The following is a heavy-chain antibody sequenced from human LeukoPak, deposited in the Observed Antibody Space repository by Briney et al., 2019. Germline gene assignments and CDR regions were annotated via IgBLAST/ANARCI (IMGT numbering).Heavy chain of an antibody. CDR1: GYSFTSYC. D-gene: IGHD1-26*01. Sequence: GESLKISCKASGYSFTSYCIGWVRQMPRKGLEWMGIIYPGDSGPTYSPSFQGQVTISVDKSINTAYLQWSSLQASDTAMYYCGMSGDRVPLQDDVFDVWGQGTMVTVST. CDR2: IYPGDSGP. CDR3: GMSGDRVPLQDDVFDV. V-gene: IGHV5-51*06. J-gene: IGHJ3*01.